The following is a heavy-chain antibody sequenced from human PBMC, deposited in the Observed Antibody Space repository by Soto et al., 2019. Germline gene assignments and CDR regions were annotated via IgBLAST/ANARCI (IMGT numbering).Heavy chain of an antibody. D-gene: IGHD6-19*01. CDR3: ARVFSSGSGWMYYFDF. V-gene: IGHV4-4*02. CDR2: VFHTGGR. J-gene: IGHJ4*02. CDR1: SDSIAGENW. Sequence: QVQLQESGPGLVKPSETLSLTCTVSSDSIAGENWWSWVRQPPGLGLEWIGEVFHTGGRNYNPSLKSRVTMEVDTSKNQFSLKLISVTAADTAVYYCARVFSSGSGWMYYFDFWGQGTLVSVSS.